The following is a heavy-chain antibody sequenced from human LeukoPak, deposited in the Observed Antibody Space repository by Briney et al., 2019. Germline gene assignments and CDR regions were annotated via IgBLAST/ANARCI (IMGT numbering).Heavy chain of an antibody. CDR1: GFTFDDYA. CDR3: AKDIYGDYVFYYFDY. V-gene: IGHV3-9*01. J-gene: IGHJ4*02. D-gene: IGHD4-17*01. CDR2: ISWNGGSI. Sequence: GRSLRLSCAASGFTFDDYAMHWVRQAPGKGLEWVSGISWNGGSIGYADSVKGRFTISRDNAKNSLYLQMNSLRAEDTALYYRAKDIYGDYVFYYFDYWGQGTLVTVSP.